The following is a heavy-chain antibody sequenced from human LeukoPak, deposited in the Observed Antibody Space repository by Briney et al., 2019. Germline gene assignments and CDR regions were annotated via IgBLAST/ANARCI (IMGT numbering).Heavy chain of an antibody. Sequence: PGGSLRLSCAASGFTFSSYWMHWVRQAPGKGLVWVSRINGDGSSTAYADSVKGRFTISRDNVKNSLYLQMNSLRAEDTAVYYCARDDYDSSTPYYFDYWGQGILVTVSS. CDR2: INGDGSST. J-gene: IGHJ4*02. CDR3: ARDDYDSSTPYYFDY. V-gene: IGHV3-74*01. CDR1: GFTFSSYW. D-gene: IGHD3-22*01.